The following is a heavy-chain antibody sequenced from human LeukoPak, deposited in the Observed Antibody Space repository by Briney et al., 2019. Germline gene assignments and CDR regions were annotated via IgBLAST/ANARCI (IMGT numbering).Heavy chain of an antibody. D-gene: IGHD6-19*01. Sequence: GGSLRLSCAASGFTFDDYGMSWVRQAPGKGLEWVSGINWNGGSTGYADSVKGRFTISRDNAKNTLYLQMNSLRAEDTAVYYCARVIYSGWEGELSDWGQGTLVTVSS. CDR2: INWNGGST. CDR1: GFTFDDYG. CDR3: ARVIYSGWEGELSD. V-gene: IGHV3-20*04. J-gene: IGHJ4*02.